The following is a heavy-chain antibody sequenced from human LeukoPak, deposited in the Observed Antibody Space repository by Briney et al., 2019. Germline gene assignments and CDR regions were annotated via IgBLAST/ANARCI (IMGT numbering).Heavy chain of an antibody. D-gene: IGHD6-6*01. CDR1: GFTFSSYA. CDR2: ISSSGGST. CDR3: AKAGGSSIAARRAIDY. Sequence: PGGSLRLSCAASGFTFSSYAMSWVRQAPGKGLEWVSAISSSGGSTYYADSVKGRFTISRDNSKNTLYLQMNGLRVEDTAVYYCAKAGGSSIAARRAIDYWGQGTLVTVSS. J-gene: IGHJ4*02. V-gene: IGHV3-23*01.